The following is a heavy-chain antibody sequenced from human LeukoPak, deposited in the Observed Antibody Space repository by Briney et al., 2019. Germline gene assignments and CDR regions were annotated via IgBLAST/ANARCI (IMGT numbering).Heavy chain of an antibody. D-gene: IGHD6-13*01. CDR2: IYSGGST. Sequence: PGGSLRLSCAASGFTGYGMSWVRQAPGKGLEWVSVIYSGGSTYYADSVKDRFTISRDNSKNTLYLQMNSLRAEDTAVYYCARASMAAAGYYFDYWGQGTLVTVSS. V-gene: IGHV3-66*01. CDR1: GFTGYG. CDR3: ARASMAAAGYYFDY. J-gene: IGHJ4*02.